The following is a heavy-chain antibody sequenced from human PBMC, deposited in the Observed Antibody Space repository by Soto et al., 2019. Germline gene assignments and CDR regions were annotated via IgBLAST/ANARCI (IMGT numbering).Heavy chain of an antibody. Sequence: GESLKISCQTSGFSFTSHWIAWVRQMPGKGLEWMGIIYPYDSDTRYSPSFQGQVTISADKFIGAAYLQWSSLRASDTAIYFCARQAYDTSGYRYFDFWGQGTLVTVSS. CDR2: IYPYDSDT. D-gene: IGHD3-22*01. J-gene: IGHJ4*02. CDR3: ARQAYDTSGYRYFDF. CDR1: GFSFTSHW. V-gene: IGHV5-51*01.